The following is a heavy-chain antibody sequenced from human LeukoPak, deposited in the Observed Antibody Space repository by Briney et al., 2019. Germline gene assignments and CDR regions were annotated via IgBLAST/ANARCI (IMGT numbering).Heavy chain of an antibody. Sequence: ASVKVSCKASGYNFTSYYMHWVRQAPGQGLEWMGIINPSSGSTSYAQKFQGRVTMTRDTSTSTVYMELSSLTSEDTAIYYCARPRNPYSSSWPSFDYWGQGTLVTVSS. D-gene: IGHD6-13*01. CDR1: GYNFTSYY. V-gene: IGHV1-46*01. CDR2: INPSSGST. J-gene: IGHJ4*02. CDR3: ARPRNPYSSSWPSFDY.